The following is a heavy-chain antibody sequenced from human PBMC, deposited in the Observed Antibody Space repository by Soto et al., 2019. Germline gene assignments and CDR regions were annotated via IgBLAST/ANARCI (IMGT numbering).Heavy chain of an antibody. V-gene: IGHV1-46*01. CDR2: INPNGGST. CDR3: ARGLYFGDQ. Sequence: ASVKVSCKASGYIFTNYYIHWVRQAPGQGLEWMAIINPNGGSTNCAQEFQGRITLTRDTSTSTVYMDLSSLTSEDTAVYYCARGLYFGDQWGQGTPVTGSS. J-gene: IGHJ4*02. CDR1: GYIFTNYY. D-gene: IGHD3-10*01.